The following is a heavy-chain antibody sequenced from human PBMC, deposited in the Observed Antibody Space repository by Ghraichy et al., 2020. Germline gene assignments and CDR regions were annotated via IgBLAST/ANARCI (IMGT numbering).Heavy chain of an antibody. D-gene: IGHD3-3*01. Sequence: ASVKVSCKVSGYTLTELSMHWVRQAPGKGLEWMGGFDPEDGETIYAQKFQGGVTMTEDTSTDTAYMELSSLRSEDTAVYYCATVITSRATIFGVVINGWFDPWGQGTLVTVSS. V-gene: IGHV1-24*01. CDR1: GYTLTELS. CDR2: FDPEDGET. CDR3: ATVITSRATIFGVVINGWFDP. J-gene: IGHJ5*02.